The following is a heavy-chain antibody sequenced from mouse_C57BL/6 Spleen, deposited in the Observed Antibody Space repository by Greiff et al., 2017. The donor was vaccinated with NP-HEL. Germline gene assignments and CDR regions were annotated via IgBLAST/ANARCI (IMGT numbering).Heavy chain of an antibody. Sequence: EVQLQQSGPELVKPGASVKISCKASGYTFTDYYMNWVKQSHGKSLEWIGDINPNNGGTSYNQKFKGKATLTVDKSSSTAYMELRSLTSEDSAVYYCARPGRPFYAIDYWGQGTSVTVSS. J-gene: IGHJ4*01. CDR2: INPNNGGT. V-gene: IGHV1-26*01. CDR3: ARPGRPFYAIDY. CDR1: GYTFTDYY.